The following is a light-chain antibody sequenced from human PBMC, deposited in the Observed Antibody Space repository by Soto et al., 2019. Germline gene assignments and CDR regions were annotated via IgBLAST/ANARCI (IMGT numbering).Light chain of an antibody. J-gene: IGLJ2*01. CDR1: SSDVGGYNY. V-gene: IGLV2-8*01. Sequence: QSALTQPPSASGSPGQSVTISCTGTSSDVGGYNYVSWYQQHPGKAPKLMIYEVSKRPSGVPDRFSGSESGNTASLTVSGLQAEDEADYYCSSYAGSNKKVFGGGTQLTVL. CDR3: SSYAGSNKKV. CDR2: EVS.